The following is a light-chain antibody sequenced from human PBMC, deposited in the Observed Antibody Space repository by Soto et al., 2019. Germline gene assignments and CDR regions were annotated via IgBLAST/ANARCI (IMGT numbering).Light chain of an antibody. V-gene: IGLV2-14*01. CDR2: DVT. CDR3: QSYDRGLTAYV. Sequence: QSVLTQPASVSGSPGQSITISCTGTGSDVGGHNYVSWYQQHPGKAPKLLIYDVTNRPSGVSNRFSGSKSGNTASLTISGLQAEDEADYYCQSYDRGLTAYVFGTGTKLTVL. CDR1: GSDVGGHNY. J-gene: IGLJ1*01.